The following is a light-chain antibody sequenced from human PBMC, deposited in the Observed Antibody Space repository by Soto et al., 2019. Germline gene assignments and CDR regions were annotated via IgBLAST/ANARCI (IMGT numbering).Light chain of an antibody. CDR1: QDISHY. J-gene: IGKJ1*01. Sequence: DVQMTQSPSSLSASVGDRVTFTCRASQDISHYLAWYQQRPGKVPKLLIYCAANLQLGVPSRFSGSGSGTDFTLTISSLQPEDVGTYYCQQYTKDTPGTFGQGTKVDIK. V-gene: IGKV1-27*01. CDR2: CAA. CDR3: QQYTKDTPGT.